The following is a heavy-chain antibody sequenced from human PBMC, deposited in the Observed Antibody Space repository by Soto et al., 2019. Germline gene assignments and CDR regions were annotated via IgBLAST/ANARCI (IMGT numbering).Heavy chain of an antibody. V-gene: IGHV1-2*04. CDR1: GYTFTGYY. J-gene: IGHJ4*02. CDR2: INPNSGGT. D-gene: IGHD3-10*01. CDR3: ASDFRGPPRDVSYYFDY. Sequence: GASVKVSCKAAGYTFTGYYMHWVRQAPGQGLEWMGWINPNSGGTNYAQKFQGWVTVTRDTSISTAYMELSRLRSDDTAVYYCASDFRGPPRDVSYYFDYWGQGALVTVSS.